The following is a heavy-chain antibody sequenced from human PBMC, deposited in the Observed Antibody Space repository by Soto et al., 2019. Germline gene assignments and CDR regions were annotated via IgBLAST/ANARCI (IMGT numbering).Heavy chain of an antibody. J-gene: IGHJ4*02. D-gene: IGHD6-19*01. CDR1: GFTFRTFT. CDR2: ISSNGSDE. V-gene: IGHV3-30-3*01. CDR3: AIVFGSAWLGGHFDN. Sequence: QVQLVESGGGVVQPGRSLRLSCAASGFTFRTFTMHWVRQAPGKGLEWVAVISSNGSDEYYADSVKGRFTISRDNSKNMLPLQINSLGSEDKAVYFCAIVFGSAWLGGHFDNWGPGTLVTVSS.